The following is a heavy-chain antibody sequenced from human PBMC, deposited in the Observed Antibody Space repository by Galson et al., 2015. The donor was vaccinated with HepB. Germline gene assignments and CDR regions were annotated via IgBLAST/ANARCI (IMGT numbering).Heavy chain of an antibody. V-gene: IGHV3-74*01. CDR1: EFIFSNYW. CDR3: ARAGSGSSSGGVDV. Sequence: LRLSCAASEFIFSNYWMHWVRQAPGKGLVWVSRINRDGTGTTYADSVRGRFTISRDNAKNTLDLQMNSLRADDTAVYYCARAGSGSSSGGVDVWGKGTTVTVSS. J-gene: IGHJ6*04. D-gene: IGHD1-26*01. CDR2: INRDGTGT.